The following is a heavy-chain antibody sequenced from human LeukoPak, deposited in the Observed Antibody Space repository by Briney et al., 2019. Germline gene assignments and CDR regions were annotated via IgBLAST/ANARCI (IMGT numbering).Heavy chain of an antibody. Sequence: GGSLRLSCAASGFTVSSNYMSRVRQAPGKGLEWVSVIYSGGSTYYADSVKGRFTISRDNSKNTLYLQMNSLRAEDTAVYYCARVNILTGYYFDYWGQGTLVTVSS. CDR2: IYSGGST. V-gene: IGHV3-66*01. D-gene: IGHD3-9*01. CDR1: GFTVSSNY. J-gene: IGHJ4*02. CDR3: ARVNILTGYYFDY.